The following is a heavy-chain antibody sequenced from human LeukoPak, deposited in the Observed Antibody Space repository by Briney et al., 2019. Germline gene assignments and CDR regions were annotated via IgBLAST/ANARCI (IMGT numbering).Heavy chain of an antibody. Sequence: SETLSLTCAVYGGSFSGYYWSWIRQPPGKGLEWIGYIYYSGSTNYNPSLKSRVTISVDTSKNQFSLKLSSVTAADTAVYYCARGVVPAAPDYWGQGTLVTVSS. J-gene: IGHJ4*02. D-gene: IGHD2-2*01. CDR1: GGSFSGYY. V-gene: IGHV4-59*01. CDR3: ARGVVPAAPDY. CDR2: IYYSGST.